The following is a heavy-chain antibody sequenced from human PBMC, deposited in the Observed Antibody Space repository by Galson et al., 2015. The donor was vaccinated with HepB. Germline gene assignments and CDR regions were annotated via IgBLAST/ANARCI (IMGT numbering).Heavy chain of an antibody. CDR1: GGSISSNNW. D-gene: IGHD2-21*01. CDR3: ARDSSGRYSLGY. CDR2: IFRSGSA. V-gene: IGHV4-4*02. J-gene: IGHJ4*02. Sequence: ETLSLTCAVSGGSISSNNWWSWVRQPPGRGLEWIGEIFRSGSANYNPSLKSRVTISVDKSKNQFSLELRSVTAADTAFYYCARDSSGRYSLGYWGQGTLVTVSS.